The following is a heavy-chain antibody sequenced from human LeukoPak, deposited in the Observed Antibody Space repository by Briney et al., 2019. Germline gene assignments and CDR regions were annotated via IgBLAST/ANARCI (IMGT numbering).Heavy chain of an antibody. CDR1: GDSFSSNSAA. CDR2: TYYSSQWYN. V-gene: IGHV6-1*01. Sequence: SQTLSLTCAISGDSFSSNSAAWNWIRQSPSRGLEWLGRTYYSSQWYNNYAVSVRSRITINPDTSKNQFSLQLNSVIPEDTAVYYCARRRYYRYTGYFDYWGQGTPVTVSS. CDR3: ARRRYYRYTGYFDY. J-gene: IGHJ4*02. D-gene: IGHD3-16*02.